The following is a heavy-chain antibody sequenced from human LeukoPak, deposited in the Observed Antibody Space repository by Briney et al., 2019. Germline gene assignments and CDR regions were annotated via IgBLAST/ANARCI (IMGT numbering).Heavy chain of an antibody. CDR2: INPSGGST. CDR3: ARESGDTAMVSFDY. CDR1: GYTFTIYY. J-gene: IGHJ4*02. V-gene: IGHV1-46*01. D-gene: IGHD5-18*01. Sequence: ASVKVSCKASGYTFTIYYIHWVRQAPGQGLEWMGIINPSGGSTTYAQKFQGRVTMTRDTSTSTVYMELNSLRSDDTAVYYCARESGDTAMVSFDYWGQGTLVTVAS.